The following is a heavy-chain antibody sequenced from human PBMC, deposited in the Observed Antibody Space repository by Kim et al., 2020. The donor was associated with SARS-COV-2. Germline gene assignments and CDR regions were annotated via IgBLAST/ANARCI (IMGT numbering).Heavy chain of an antibody. Sequence: SETLSLTCAVYGGSFSGYYWSWIRQPPGKGLEWIGEINHSGSTNYNPSLKSRVTISVDTSKNQFSLKLSSVTAADTAVYYCARGYDFWSGYRHSAPKHNWFDPWGQGTLVTVSS. D-gene: IGHD3-3*01. CDR3: ARGYDFWSGYRHSAPKHNWFDP. J-gene: IGHJ5*02. V-gene: IGHV4-34*01. CDR1: GGSFSGYY. CDR2: INHSGST.